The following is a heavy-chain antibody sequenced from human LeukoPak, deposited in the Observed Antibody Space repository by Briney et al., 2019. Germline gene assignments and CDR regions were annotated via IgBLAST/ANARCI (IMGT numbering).Heavy chain of an antibody. D-gene: IGHD2-2*01. V-gene: IGHV4-34*01. CDR2: INHSGST. CDR1: GVSFSGYY. J-gene: IGHJ6*04. Sequence: SETLSLTCAVYGVSFSGYYWSWIRQPPGKGLEWIGEINHSGSTNYNPSLKSRVTISVDTSKNQFSLKLTSVTAADTAVYYCAREGIVVLPAAPLDVWGKGTTVTVSS. CDR3: AREGIVVLPAAPLDV.